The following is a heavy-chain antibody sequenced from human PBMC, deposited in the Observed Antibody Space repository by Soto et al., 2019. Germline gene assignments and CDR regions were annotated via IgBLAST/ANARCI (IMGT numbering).Heavy chain of an antibody. J-gene: IGHJ5*02. V-gene: IGHV1-69*12. Sequence: QVQLVQSGAEVKKPGSSVKVSCKASGGTFSSYAISWVRQSPGQGLEWMGGIIPIFGTANYAQKLQGRVTINADESTSTAYMELSSLRSEDTAVYYCARVRGGAAAGVMEGGWFDPWGQGTLVTVSS. CDR2: IIPIFGTA. D-gene: IGHD6-13*01. CDR1: GGTFSSYA. CDR3: ARVRGGAAAGVMEGGWFDP.